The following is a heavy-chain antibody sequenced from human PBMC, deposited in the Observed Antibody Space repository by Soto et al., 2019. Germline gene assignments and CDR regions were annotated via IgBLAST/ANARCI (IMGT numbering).Heavy chain of an antibody. CDR3: ARTPKGIAVAGNLDY. D-gene: IGHD6-19*01. Sequence: QVQLVESGGGVVQPGRSLRLSCAASGFTFSSYAMHWVRQAPGKGLEWVAVISYDGSNKYYADSVKGRFTISRNNSKNTLYLHMNGLRAEDTAVYYGARTPKGIAVAGNLDYCGRGTLVTV. J-gene: IGHJ4*02. CDR1: GFTFSSYA. CDR2: ISYDGSNK. V-gene: IGHV3-30-3*01.